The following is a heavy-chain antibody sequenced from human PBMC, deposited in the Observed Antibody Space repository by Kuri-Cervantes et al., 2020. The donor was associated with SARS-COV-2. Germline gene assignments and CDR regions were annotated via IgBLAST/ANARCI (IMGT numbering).Heavy chain of an antibody. CDR2: IYYSGST. J-gene: IGHJ2*01. CDR3: ARDLGQKRWLQYWYFDL. CDR1: GGSISSYY. D-gene: IGHD5-24*01. V-gene: IGHV4-59*01. Sequence: GSLRLSCTVSGGSISSYYWSWIRQPPGKGLEWIGYIYYSGSTNYNPSLKSRVTISVDTSKNQFSLKLSSVTAADTAVYYCARDLGQKRWLQYWYFDLWGRGTLVTVSS.